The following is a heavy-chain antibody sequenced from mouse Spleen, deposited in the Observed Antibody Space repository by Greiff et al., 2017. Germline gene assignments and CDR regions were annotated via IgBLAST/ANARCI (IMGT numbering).Heavy chain of an antibody. CDR1: GYTFTSYW. V-gene: IGHV1-7*01. CDR2: INPSTGYT. CDR3: ARLGSWTGTGFDY. Sequence: VQLQQSGAELAKPGASVKMSCKASGYTFTSYWMHWVKQRPGQGLDWIGYINPSTGYTEYNQKFNDKATLTADKSSSTAYMQLSSLTSEDSAVYYCARLGSWTGTGFDYWGQGTTLTVSS. J-gene: IGHJ2*01. D-gene: IGHD4-1*01.